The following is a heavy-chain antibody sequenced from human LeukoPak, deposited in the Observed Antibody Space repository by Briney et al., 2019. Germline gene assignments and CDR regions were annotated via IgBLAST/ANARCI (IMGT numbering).Heavy chain of an antibody. Sequence: PGGSLRLSCAASGFTFTDYYMTWIRQAPGKGLEWVSYISSDGGAIYHADSVTGRFTISRDNAKNSLYLQMNSLRVEDTAVYYCARVHNGGGEAFDIWGQGTTVTVSS. J-gene: IGHJ3*02. CDR3: ARVHNGGGEAFDI. V-gene: IGHV3-11*01. CDR1: GFTFTDYY. D-gene: IGHD2-21*01. CDR2: ISSDGGAI.